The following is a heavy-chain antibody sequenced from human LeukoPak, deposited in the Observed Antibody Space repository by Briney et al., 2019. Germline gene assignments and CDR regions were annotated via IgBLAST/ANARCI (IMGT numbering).Heavy chain of an antibody. D-gene: IGHD5-18*01. Sequence: GASVKVSCKASGGTFSSYAISGVRQAPGQGLEWMGGSIPIFGTANYAQKFQGRVTITADESTSTAYMELSSLRSEDTAVYYCASRVGTTWIQLWLPLDYWGQGTLVTVSS. CDR1: GGTFSSYA. V-gene: IGHV1-69*13. CDR3: ASRVGTTWIQLWLPLDY. J-gene: IGHJ4*02. CDR2: SIPIFGTA.